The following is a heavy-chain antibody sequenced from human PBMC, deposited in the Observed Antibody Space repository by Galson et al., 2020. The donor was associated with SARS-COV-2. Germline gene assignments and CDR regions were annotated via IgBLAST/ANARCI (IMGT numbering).Heavy chain of an antibody. J-gene: IGHJ4*02. CDR2: VNYSGST. CDR3: TVYYYDSGGSYFFDY. CDR1: GGSISSSGYY. V-gene: IGHV4-31*03. Sequence: SETLSLTCTVSGGSISSSGYYWSGVRQHPGKGLEWIGYVNYSGSTKYNPSLKSRVTMSVDTSKNQFSLNLNSVTAADTAIYYCTVYYYDSGGSYFFDYWGLGTRVTVSS. D-gene: IGHD3-22*01.